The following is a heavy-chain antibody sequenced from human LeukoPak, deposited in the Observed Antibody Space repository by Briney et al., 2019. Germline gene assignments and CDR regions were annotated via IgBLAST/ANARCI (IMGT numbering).Heavy chain of an antibody. CDR3: ARGLRRCSGIYSPSYFDY. V-gene: IGHV3-48*03. D-gene: IGHD3-10*02. J-gene: IGHJ4*02. Sequence: GGSLRLSCAASGFSFDEYAMHWVRQAPGKGLEWVSFISSSGVTIYYADSVMGRFTISRDNAKNSLYLQMNRLRAEDTAVYYGARGLRRCSGIYSPSYFDYWGQGTLVTVSS. CDR1: GFSFDEYA. CDR2: ISSSGVTI.